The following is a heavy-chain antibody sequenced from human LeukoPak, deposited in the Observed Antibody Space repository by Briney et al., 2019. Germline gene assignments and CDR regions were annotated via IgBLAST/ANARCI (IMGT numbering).Heavy chain of an antibody. D-gene: IGHD5-18*01. Sequence: PGGSLRLSCAASGLTFSSYWMSWVRQAPGKGLEWVANIKQDGSEKYYVDSVKGRFTISRDNAKNSLYLQMNSLRAEDTAVYYCARDSVRPYDTALFDYWGQGTLVTVSS. CDR2: IKQDGSEK. J-gene: IGHJ4*02. CDR3: ARDSVRPYDTALFDY. V-gene: IGHV3-7*01. CDR1: GLTFSSYW.